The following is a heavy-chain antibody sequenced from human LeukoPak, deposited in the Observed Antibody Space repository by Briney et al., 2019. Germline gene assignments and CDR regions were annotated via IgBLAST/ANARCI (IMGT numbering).Heavy chain of an antibody. J-gene: IGHJ4*02. Sequence: ASVKVSCKASGYTFTTYYIHWGREAPGHRVGWMGVIKPSGGRTSYAQKVQGRVTITRNTSISTAYMELSSLRSEDTAVYYCARGLICSSTSCYLPPDYWGQGTLVTVSS. V-gene: IGHV1-46*01. CDR3: ARGLICSSTSCYLPPDY. D-gene: IGHD2-2*01. CDR2: IKPSGGRT. CDR1: GYTFTTYY.